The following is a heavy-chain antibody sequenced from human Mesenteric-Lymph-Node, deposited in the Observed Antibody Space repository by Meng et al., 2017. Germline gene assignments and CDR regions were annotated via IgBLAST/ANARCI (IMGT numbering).Heavy chain of an antibody. J-gene: IGHJ4*02. Sequence: QLQFPPPDPRLLTPSLTLALTPANSAASVSRAGAAWKSIRRSPSRGLEWQGRTYFRSNCDNDYAVSVKVRIAINHVTSKNQFFFLLNSFTPEDTAVYYCARDYGTSRPFEYWGQGILVTVSS. CDR2: TYFRSNCDN. CDR3: ARDYGTSRPFEY. V-gene: IGHV6-1*01. D-gene: IGHD1/OR15-1a*01. CDR1: AASVSRAGAA.